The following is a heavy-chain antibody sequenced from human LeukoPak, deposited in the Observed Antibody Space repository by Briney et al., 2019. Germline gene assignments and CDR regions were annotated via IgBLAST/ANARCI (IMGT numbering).Heavy chain of an antibody. CDR3: ASSIVYCSSTSCYFN. CDR1: GDSISSYY. J-gene: IGHJ4*02. Sequence: SETLSLTCTVSGDSISSYYWSWIRQPPGKGLEWIAYGQDSGRTNYNPSLKSRVTISVDTSKNQFSLKLNSVTAADTAVYYCASSIVYCSSTSCYFNWGQGTLVTVSS. V-gene: IGHV4-59*08. CDR2: GQDSGRT. D-gene: IGHD2-2*01.